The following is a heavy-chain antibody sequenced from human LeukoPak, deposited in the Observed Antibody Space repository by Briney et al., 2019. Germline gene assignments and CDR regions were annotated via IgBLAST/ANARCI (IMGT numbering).Heavy chain of an antibody. D-gene: IGHD6-13*01. CDR2: ISPSGGST. V-gene: IGHV1-46*01. CDR3: ASIAAAGSTPGDY. CDR1: GYTFTSHC. Sequence: ASVKVSCKASGYTFTSHCLHWVRQAPGQGLEWMGIISPSGGSTGYAQKFQGRVTMTRDTSTSTVYMELSSLRSEDTAVYYCASIAAAGSTPGDYWGQGTLVTVSS. J-gene: IGHJ4*02.